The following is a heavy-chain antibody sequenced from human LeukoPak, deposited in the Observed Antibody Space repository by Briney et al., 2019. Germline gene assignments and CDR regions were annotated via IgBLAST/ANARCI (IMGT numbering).Heavy chain of an antibody. D-gene: IGHD4-17*01. V-gene: IGHV1-24*01. CDR1: GYTLTELS. J-gene: IGHJ5*02. CDR2: FDPEDGET. CDR3: ATTVGPYDWFDP. Sequence: ASVKVSCKVSGYTLTELSMHWVRQAPGKGLEWMGGFDPEDGETIYAQKFQGRVTMTEDTSTDTAYMELSSLRSEDTAAYYCATTVGPYDWFDPWGQGTLVTVSS.